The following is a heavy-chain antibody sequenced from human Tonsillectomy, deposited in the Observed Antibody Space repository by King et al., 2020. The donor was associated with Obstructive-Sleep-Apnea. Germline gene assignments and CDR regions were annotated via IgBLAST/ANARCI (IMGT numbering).Heavy chain of an antibody. D-gene: IGHD6-25*01. CDR2: IFGSGAT. CDR3: ARADEDAAISTA. CDR1: GDSISGFH. J-gene: IGHJ4*02. Sequence: QLQESGPGLVKPSETLSLTCTVSGDSISGFHWSWIRQPPGKRLEWIGYIFGSGATNYNPSLKSRLTISRDTSRNQFSLRLSSVTAADTAVYYCARADEDAAISTAGGQGNLVTVSS. V-gene: IGHV4-59*01.